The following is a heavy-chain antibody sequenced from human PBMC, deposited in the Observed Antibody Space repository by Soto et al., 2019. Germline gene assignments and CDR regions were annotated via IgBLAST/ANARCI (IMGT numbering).Heavy chain of an antibody. CDR3: AAQPYYYDSSSLVDY. Sequence: SVKVSCKASGGTFSSYAISWVRQAPGQGLEWMGGIIPIFGTANYAQKFQGRVTITADESTSTAYMELSSLRSEDTAVYYCAAQPYYYDSSSLVDYWGQGTLVTVSS. J-gene: IGHJ4*02. D-gene: IGHD3-22*01. CDR1: GGTFSSYA. V-gene: IGHV1-69*13. CDR2: IIPIFGTA.